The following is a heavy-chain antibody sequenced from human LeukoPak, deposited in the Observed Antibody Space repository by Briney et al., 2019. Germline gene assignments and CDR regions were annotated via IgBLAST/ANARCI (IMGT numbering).Heavy chain of an antibody. CDR1: GGTFSSYA. Sequence: GASVKVSCKASGGTFSSYAISWVRQAPGQGLEWMGGIIPIFGTANYAQKFQGRVTITADESTSTAYMELSSLRSEDTAVYYCARDLYNWNDVGWFDPWGQGTLVTVSS. V-gene: IGHV1-69*01. CDR2: IIPIFGTA. J-gene: IGHJ5*02. D-gene: IGHD1-20*01. CDR3: ARDLYNWNDVGWFDP.